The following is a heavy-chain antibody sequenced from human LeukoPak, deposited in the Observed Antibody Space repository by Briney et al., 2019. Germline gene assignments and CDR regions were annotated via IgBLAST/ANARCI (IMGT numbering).Heavy chain of an antibody. CDR1: GGTFSSYA. D-gene: IGHD3-10*01. V-gene: IGHV1-69*06. Sequence: ASVKVSCKASGGTFSSYAISWVRQAPGQGLEWMGGIIPIFGTANYAQKFQGRVTITADKSTSTAYMELSSLRSEDTAVYYCATLRPVRGVRPANFDYWGQGTLVTVSS. CDR3: ATLRPVRGVRPANFDY. CDR2: IIPIFGTA. J-gene: IGHJ4*02.